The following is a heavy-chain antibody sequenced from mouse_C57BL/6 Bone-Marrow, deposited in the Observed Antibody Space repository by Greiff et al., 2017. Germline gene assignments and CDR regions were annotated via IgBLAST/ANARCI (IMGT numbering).Heavy chain of an antibody. CDR3: ARGEITTVRWYFDV. Sequence: QVQLQQPGAELVKPGASVKLSCKASGYTFTSYWMHWVKQRPGQGLEWIGMIHPNSGSTNYNEKFKSKATLTVDKSSSTAYMQLSSLTSEDSAVYYCARGEITTVRWYFDVWGTGTTVTVSS. V-gene: IGHV1-64*01. CDR1: GYTFTSYW. J-gene: IGHJ1*03. CDR2: IHPNSGST. D-gene: IGHD1-1*01.